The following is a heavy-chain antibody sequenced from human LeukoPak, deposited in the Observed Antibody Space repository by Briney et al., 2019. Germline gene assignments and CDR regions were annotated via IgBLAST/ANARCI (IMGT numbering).Heavy chain of an antibody. CDR2: IYHSGNT. CDR3: ARDARDFSTDHHKRFDY. Sequence: SETLSLTCAVSGDSISSTYNWGWIRQPPGKGLEWIGSIYHSGNTYYNPSLKSRVTISVDTSKNQFSLKLSSVTAADTAVYHCARDARDFSTDHHKRFDYWGQGTVVTVSP. V-gene: IGHV4-38-2*02. J-gene: IGHJ4*02. D-gene: IGHD3/OR15-3a*01. CDR1: GDSISSTYN.